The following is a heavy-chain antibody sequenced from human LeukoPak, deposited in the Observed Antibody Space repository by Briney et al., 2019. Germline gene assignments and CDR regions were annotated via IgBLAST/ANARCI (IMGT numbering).Heavy chain of an antibody. D-gene: IGHD3-3*01. V-gene: IGHV4-59*01. CDR1: GGSIRSYY. J-gene: IGHJ4*02. Sequence: SETLSLTCTVSGGSIRSYYWSWIRQPPGKGLEWIGYIYFSGSTSYNPSLKSRVTISVDRSKNQFSLKLSSVAAADTAVYYCARSYDTNFDYWGRGTLVTVSS. CDR2: IYFSGST. CDR3: ARSYDTNFDY.